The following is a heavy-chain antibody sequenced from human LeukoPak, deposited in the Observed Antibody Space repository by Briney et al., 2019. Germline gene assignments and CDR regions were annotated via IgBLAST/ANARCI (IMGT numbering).Heavy chain of an antibody. D-gene: IGHD3-10*01. V-gene: IGHV1-8*03. CDR3: ARGLVARGYYYMDV. CDR2: TNPNSGNT. Sequence: ASVKVTCKASGYTFTSCDINWVRQATGQGLEWMGCTNPNSGNTGYAQKFQGRVTITRNTYISTAYMELSSLRSEDTAVYYCARGLVARGYYYMDVWGKGTTVTVSS. CDR1: GYTFTSCD. J-gene: IGHJ6*03.